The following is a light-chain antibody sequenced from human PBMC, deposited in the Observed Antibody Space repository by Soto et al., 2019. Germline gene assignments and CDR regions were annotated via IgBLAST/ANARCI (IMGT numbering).Light chain of an antibody. Sequence: QSVLTQPPSVSGAPGQRVTISCTGSSSNIGAGYDVKWYQQLPGTAPKLLIYGNSNRPSGVPDRFSGSKSGTSASLAITGLQAEEEADYYCQSYDSSLSGWVFGGGTKLTVL. V-gene: IGLV1-40*01. CDR3: QSYDSSLSGWV. CDR1: SSNIGAGYD. CDR2: GNS. J-gene: IGLJ3*02.